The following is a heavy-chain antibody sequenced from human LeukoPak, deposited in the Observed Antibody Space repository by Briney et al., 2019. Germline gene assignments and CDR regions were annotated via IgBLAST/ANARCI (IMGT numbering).Heavy chain of an antibody. Sequence: PGGSLRLSCAASGFTSSSYWMSWVRQAPGKGLEWVANIKQDGSEKYYVDSVKGRFTISRDNAKNSLYLQMNSLRAEDTAVYYCARGSSWSDYWGQGTLVTVSS. D-gene: IGHD6-13*01. CDR1: GFTSSSYW. J-gene: IGHJ4*02. V-gene: IGHV3-7*01. CDR2: IKQDGSEK. CDR3: ARGSSWSDY.